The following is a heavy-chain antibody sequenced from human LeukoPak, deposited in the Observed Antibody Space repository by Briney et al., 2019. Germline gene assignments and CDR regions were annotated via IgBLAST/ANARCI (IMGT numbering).Heavy chain of an antibody. J-gene: IGHJ5*02. V-gene: IGHV3-33*01. D-gene: IGHD3-9*01. CDR1: GFTFSSYG. Sequence: GGSLRLSCAASGFTFSSYGMHWVRQAPGKGLEWVAVIWYDGSNKYYADSVKGRFTISRDNSKNTLYLQMNSLRAEDTAVYYCAREQRYYDILTGYYEYRFDPWGQGTLVTVSS. CDR2: IWYDGSNK. CDR3: AREQRYYDILTGYYEYRFDP.